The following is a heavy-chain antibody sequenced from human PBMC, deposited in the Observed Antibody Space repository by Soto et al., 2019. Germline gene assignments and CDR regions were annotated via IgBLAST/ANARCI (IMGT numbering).Heavy chain of an antibody. Sequence: GGSLRLSCAASGFTFDDYAMHWVRQAPGKGLEWVSLISWDGGSTYYADSVKGRFTISRDNSKNSLYLQMNSLRAEDTALYYCAKGGRHYSSSFDYWGQGTLVTVSS. V-gene: IGHV3-43D*03. D-gene: IGHD6-6*01. CDR3: AKGGRHYSSSFDY. CDR2: ISWDGGST. CDR1: GFTFDDYA. J-gene: IGHJ4*02.